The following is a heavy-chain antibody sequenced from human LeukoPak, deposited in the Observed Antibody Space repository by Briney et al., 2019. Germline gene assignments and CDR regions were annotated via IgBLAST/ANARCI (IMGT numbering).Heavy chain of an antibody. CDR3: ARGGYDYVWGSYRYLDY. J-gene: IGHJ4*02. CDR1: GYTFPGYY. V-gene: IGHV1-2*06. CDR2: INPNSGGT. Sequence: ASVKVSCKASGYTFPGYYMHWVRQAPGQGLEWMGRINPNSGGTNYAQKFQGRVTMTRDTSISTAYMELSRLRSDDTAVYYCARGGYDYVWGSYRYLDYWGQGTLVTVSS. D-gene: IGHD3-16*02.